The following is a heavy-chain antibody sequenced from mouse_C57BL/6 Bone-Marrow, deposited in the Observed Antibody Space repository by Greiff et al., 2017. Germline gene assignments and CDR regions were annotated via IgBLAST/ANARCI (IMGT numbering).Heavy chain of an antibody. Sequence: VQLQQSGAELARPGASVKLSCKASGYTFTSYGISWVKQRTGQGLEWIGEIYPRSGNTYYNEKFKGKATLTADKSSSTAYMELSSLTSEDSAVEFWAGYDGSSDLYAMDYWGQGTSVTVSS. D-gene: IGHD1-1*01. V-gene: IGHV1-81*01. J-gene: IGHJ4*01. CDR3: AGYDGSSDLYAMDY. CDR1: GYTFTSYG. CDR2: IYPRSGNT.